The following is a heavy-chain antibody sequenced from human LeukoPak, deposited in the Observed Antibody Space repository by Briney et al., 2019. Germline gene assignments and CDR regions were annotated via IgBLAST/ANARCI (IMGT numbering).Heavy chain of an antibody. CDR3: ARDYGGDLPTTYYYYYGMDV. D-gene: IGHD2-21*02. J-gene: IGHJ6*02. CDR2: IIPIFGTA. CDR1: GGTFSSYA. V-gene: IGHV1-69*13. Sequence: SVKVSCKASGGTFSSYAISWVRQAPGQGLEWMGGIIPIFGTANYAQKLQGRVTITADESTSTAYMELSGLRSEDTAVYYCARDYGGDLPTTYYYYYGMDVWGQGTTVTVSS.